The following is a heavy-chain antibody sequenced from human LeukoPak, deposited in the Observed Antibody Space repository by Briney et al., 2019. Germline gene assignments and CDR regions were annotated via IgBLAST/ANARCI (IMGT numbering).Heavy chain of an antibody. V-gene: IGHV1-46*01. CDR2: INPSGGST. J-gene: IGHJ5*02. Sequence: GGSLRLSCAASGFTFSSYGMHWVRQAPGQGLEWMGIINPSGGSTSYAQKFQGRVTMTRDMSTSTVYMELSSLRPEDTAVYYCARESNLPTTVTTGVSVPLNWFDPWGQGTLVTVSS. D-gene: IGHD4-17*01. CDR3: ARESNLPTTVTTGVSVPLNWFDP. CDR1: GFTFSSYG.